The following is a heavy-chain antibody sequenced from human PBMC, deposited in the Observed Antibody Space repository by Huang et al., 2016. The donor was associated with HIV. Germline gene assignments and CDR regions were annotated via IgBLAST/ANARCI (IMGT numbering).Heavy chain of an antibody. D-gene: IGHD3-10*01. J-gene: IGHJ6*02. Sequence: EVQLVQSGAEVKKPGESLKISCKGSGYRFRSNWIGWVRQMPGKGLEWRGIIYPGDSDTRYSPSFQGQVTISADKAINTAYRQWSSLKASDTAMYYCARLIGSPSFYYGLDVWGQGTTVTVSS. V-gene: IGHV5-51*01. CDR2: IYPGDSDT. CDR3: ARLIGSPSFYYGLDV. CDR1: GYRFRSNW.